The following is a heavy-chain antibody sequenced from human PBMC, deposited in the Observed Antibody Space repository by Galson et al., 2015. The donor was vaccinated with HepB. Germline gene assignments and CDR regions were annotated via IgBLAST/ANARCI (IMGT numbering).Heavy chain of an antibody. CDR1: GYTFTSYA. Sequence: SVKVSCKASGYTFTSYAMHWVRQAPGQRLEWMGWINAGNGNTKYSQKFQGRVTITRDTSASTAYMELSSLRSEDTAVYYCARAPFYETGPVPFDYWGQGTLVTVSS. CDR3: ARAPFYETGPVPFDY. D-gene: IGHD3-16*01. J-gene: IGHJ4*02. CDR2: INAGNGNT. V-gene: IGHV1-3*01.